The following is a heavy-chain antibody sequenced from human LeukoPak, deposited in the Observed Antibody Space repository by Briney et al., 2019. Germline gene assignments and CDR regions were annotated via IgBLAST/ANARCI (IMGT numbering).Heavy chain of an antibody. CDR2: INPDSGGT. CDR3: TRADWVGCSDYDPSNY. D-gene: IGHD5-12*01. V-gene: IGHV1-2*02. CDR1: GYTFTGYY. J-gene: IGHJ4*02. Sequence: ASVKVSCKASGYTFTGYYMHWVRQAPGQRPEWMGWINPDSGGTNYAQQFQGRVTMARDTSISTAYMELSRLRSDDTAIYYCTRADWVGCSDYDPSNYWGQGTLVTVSS.